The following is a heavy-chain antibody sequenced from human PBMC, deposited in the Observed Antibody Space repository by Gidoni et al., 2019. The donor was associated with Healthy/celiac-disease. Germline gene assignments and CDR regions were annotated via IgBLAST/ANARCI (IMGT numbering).Heavy chain of an antibody. CDR2: IYYSGST. Sequence: QLQLQESGPGLVKPSETLSLTCTVSGGSISSSSYYWGWIRQPPGKGLEWIGSIYYSGSTYYNPSLKSRVTISVDTSKNQFSLKLSSVTAADTAVYYCARRGVTYGDPFDYWGQGTLVTVSS. V-gene: IGHV4-39*01. CDR1: GGSISSSSYY. D-gene: IGHD2-21*02. J-gene: IGHJ4*02. CDR3: ARRGVTYGDPFDY.